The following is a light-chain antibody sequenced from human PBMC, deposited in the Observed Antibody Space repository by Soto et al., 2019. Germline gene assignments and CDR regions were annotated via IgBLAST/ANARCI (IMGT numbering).Light chain of an antibody. Sequence: DIVMTQSPDSLAVSLGERATINCKSSQSVFYSSNTKNYLAWYQQKPGQPPNLLIYWASARESGVPDRFSGSGSGTDFTLTISSLQAEDVALYYCQQCYHSLPYTFGPGTKLEIK. CDR1: QSVFYSSNTKNY. CDR3: QQCYHSLPYT. CDR2: WAS. J-gene: IGKJ2*01. V-gene: IGKV4-1*01.